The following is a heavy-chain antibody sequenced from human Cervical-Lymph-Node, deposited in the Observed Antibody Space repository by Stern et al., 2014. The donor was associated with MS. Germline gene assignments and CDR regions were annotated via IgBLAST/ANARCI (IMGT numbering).Heavy chain of an antibody. CDR1: GFTFSRNA. V-gene: IGHV3-33*01. CDR3: ARDRGVTGAAGSYFDY. Sequence: VQLVESGGDVVQPGTSLRLSCAASGFTFSRNAMHWVRQAPGKGLEWVAVIWSDGSKKYYADSVKDRFIISRDNSQNTLSLQMNSLRREDTAIYYCARDRGVTGAAGSYFDYWGQGALVTVSS. D-gene: IGHD6-13*01. J-gene: IGHJ4*02. CDR2: IWSDGSKK.